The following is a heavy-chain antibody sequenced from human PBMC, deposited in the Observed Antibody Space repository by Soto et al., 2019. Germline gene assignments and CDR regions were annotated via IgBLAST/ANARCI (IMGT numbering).Heavy chain of an antibody. CDR1: GDSVSSNSAA. CDR2: TYYKSKWYN. D-gene: IGHD5-12*01. J-gene: IGHJ4*02. V-gene: IGHV6-1*01. Sequence: PSQTLSLTCAISGDSVSSNSAACNWIRQSPSRGLEWLGRTYYKSKWYNGYTVSVKSRITINPDTSKNQFSLQLNSVAPEDTAVFYCARVVAKVGRTPDGGRHFDYWGQGTLVTVSS. CDR3: ARVVAKVGRTPDGGRHFDY.